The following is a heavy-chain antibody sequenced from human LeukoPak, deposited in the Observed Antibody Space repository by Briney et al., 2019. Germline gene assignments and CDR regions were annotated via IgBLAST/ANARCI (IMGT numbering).Heavy chain of an antibody. CDR1: GFTFSSYW. J-gene: IGHJ4*02. CDR3: ARQGYYYDSSGPDY. Sequence: GGSLRLSCAASGFTFSSYWMSLVRQAPGKGLEWVANRKQDGSEKYYVDSVKGRFTIPRDNAKNSLYLQMNSLRAEDTAVYYCARQGYYYDSSGPDYWGQGTLVTVSS. D-gene: IGHD3-22*01. V-gene: IGHV3-7*01. CDR2: RKQDGSEK.